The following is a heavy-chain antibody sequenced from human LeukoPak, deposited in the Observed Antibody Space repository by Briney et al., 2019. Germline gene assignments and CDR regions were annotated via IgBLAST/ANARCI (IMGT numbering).Heavy chain of an antibody. J-gene: IGHJ6*03. V-gene: IGHV4-61*02. D-gene: IGHD6-19*01. Sequence: PSETLSLTCTVSGGSISSGSYYWSWIRQPAGKGLEWIGRMYSSGSTIYNPSLKSRVTMSVDTSKNQFSLTLSSVTAADTAVYYCARTRSYYMDVWAKGTTVTVSS. CDR2: MYSSGST. CDR3: ARTRSYYMDV. CDR1: GGSISSGSYY.